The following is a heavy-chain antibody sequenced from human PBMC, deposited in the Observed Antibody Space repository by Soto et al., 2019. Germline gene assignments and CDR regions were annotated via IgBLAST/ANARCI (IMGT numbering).Heavy chain of an antibody. CDR2: ISYDGSNK. V-gene: IGHV3-30-3*01. CDR3: ARGAYYDFWSDYRDDAYDI. CDR1: GFTFSSYA. J-gene: IGHJ3*02. Sequence: QVQLVESGGGVVQPGRSLKLSCAASGFTFSSYAMHWVRQAPGKGLEWVAVISYDGSNKYYADSVKGRFTISRDNSKNTLYMQMNSLRAEDTAVYYCARGAYYDFWSDYRDDAYDIWCQGTMLTVSS. D-gene: IGHD3-3*01.